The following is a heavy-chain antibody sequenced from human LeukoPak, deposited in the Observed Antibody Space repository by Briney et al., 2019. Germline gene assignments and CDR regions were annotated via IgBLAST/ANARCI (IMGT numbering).Heavy chain of an antibody. CDR3: ARHSLWFGELFPIDY. Sequence: PSQTLSLTCTVSGGSISSGGYYWSWIRQHPGKGLEWIGYIYYSGSTNYNPSLKSRVTISVDTSKNQFSLKLSSVTAADTAVYYCARHSLWFGELFPIDYWGQGTLVTVSS. V-gene: IGHV4-31*03. CDR2: IYYSGST. J-gene: IGHJ4*02. D-gene: IGHD3-10*01. CDR1: GGSISSGGYY.